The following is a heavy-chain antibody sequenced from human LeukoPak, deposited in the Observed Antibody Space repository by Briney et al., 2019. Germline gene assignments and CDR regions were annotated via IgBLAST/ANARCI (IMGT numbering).Heavy chain of an antibody. CDR2: ISSGSGTI. Sequence: GGSLRLSCAASGFTFSSYGMNWVRQAPGKGLEWVSYISSGSGTIYYADSVKGRFTISRDSAKNSLYLQMNSLRDEDTAVYYCARGPTYCGGDCNWFDPWGQGTLVSVSS. CDR1: GFTFSSYG. V-gene: IGHV3-48*02. CDR3: ARGPTYCGGDCNWFDP. J-gene: IGHJ5*02. D-gene: IGHD2-21*02.